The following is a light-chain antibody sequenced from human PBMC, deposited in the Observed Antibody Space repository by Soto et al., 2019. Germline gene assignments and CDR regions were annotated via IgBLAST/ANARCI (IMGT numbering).Light chain of an antibody. CDR1: QGVSSN. CDR2: GAS. J-gene: IGKJ1*01. V-gene: IGKV3-15*01. CDR3: QQYNNWHPRGT. Sequence: EIVLTQSPATLSVSPGERATLSCRASQGVSSNLAWYQQKPGQGPRLLIYGASTRATGIPARFSGSGSGTEFTLNIRSLQPEDFALYYCQQYNNWHPRGTFGHGTKVEFK.